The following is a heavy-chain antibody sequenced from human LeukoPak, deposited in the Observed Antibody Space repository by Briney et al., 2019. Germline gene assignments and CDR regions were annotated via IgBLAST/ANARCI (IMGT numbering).Heavy chain of an antibody. CDR2: ISGSGGST. CDR1: GFTFSSYA. CDR3: AKENYGDSTGGRFQH. D-gene: IGHD4-17*01. V-gene: IGHV3-23*01. J-gene: IGHJ1*01. Sequence: GGSLRLSCAASGFTFSSYAMSWVRQTPVKGLEWVSVISGSGGSTYYADSVKGRFTISRVNSKNALYLQMNSLRAEDTAVYYCAKENYGDSTGGRFQHWGQGTLVTVSS.